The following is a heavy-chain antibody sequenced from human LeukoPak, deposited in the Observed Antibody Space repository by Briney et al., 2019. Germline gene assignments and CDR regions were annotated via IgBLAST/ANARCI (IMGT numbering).Heavy chain of an antibody. CDR3: ARVVDYGWFDP. V-gene: IGHV3-7*01. CDR1: GYTFSNDW. Sequence: PGGSLRLSCAASGYTFSNDWMGWVRQAPGKGLEWVANIKEDGTTIYYVDSVKGRFTISRDNAKNSLYLQMNSVRDEDTAVYYCARVVDYGWFDPWGQGTLVAVSS. J-gene: IGHJ5*02. D-gene: IGHD3-16*01. CDR2: IKEDGTTI.